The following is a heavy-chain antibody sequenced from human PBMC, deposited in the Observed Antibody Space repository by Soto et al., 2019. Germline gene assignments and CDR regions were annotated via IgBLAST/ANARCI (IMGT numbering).Heavy chain of an antibody. V-gene: IGHV3-23*01. CDR2: IPGSGDVT. CDR1: GLSVTNYG. J-gene: IGHJ4*01. D-gene: IGHD3-16*01. Sequence: GGSLRLSCAASGLSVTNYGMSWVRQAPGRGLEWVSTIPGSGDVTYYADSVKGRFTISRDDSKNALYLQMNSLRAEDTAVYFCAKGFGGYFDHWGQGSLVTVSS. CDR3: AKGFGGYFDH.